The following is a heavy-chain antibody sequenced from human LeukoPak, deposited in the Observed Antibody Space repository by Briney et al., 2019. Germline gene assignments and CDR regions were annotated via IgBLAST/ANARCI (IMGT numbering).Heavy chain of an antibody. D-gene: IGHD5-18*01. CDR2: ISYDGSNK. CDR3: ANPAGGYSYGPLDY. J-gene: IGHJ4*02. V-gene: IGHV3-30*18. Sequence: PGGSLRLSCAASGFTFSSYGMHWVRQAPGKGLEWVAVISYDGSNKYYADSVKGRFTISRDNSKNTLYLQMNSLRAEDTAVYYCANPAGGYSYGPLDYWGQGTLVTVSS. CDR1: GFTFSSYG.